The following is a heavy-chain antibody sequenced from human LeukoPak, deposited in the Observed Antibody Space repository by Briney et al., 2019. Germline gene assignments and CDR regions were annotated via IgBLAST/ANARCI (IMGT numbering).Heavy chain of an antibody. CDR1: GFTFSSYW. CDR3: ARLVVAAIDDPTVTNQYWYFDL. CDR2: IKQDGSEK. V-gene: IGHV3-7*01. J-gene: IGHJ2*01. Sequence: PGGSLRLSCAASGFTFSSYWMSWVRQAPGKGREWVANIKQDGSEKYYVDSVKGRFTISTGNATNSLYLQMNSLRAEDTAVYYCARLVVAAIDDPTVTNQYWYFDLWGRGTLVTVSS. D-gene: IGHD2-15*01.